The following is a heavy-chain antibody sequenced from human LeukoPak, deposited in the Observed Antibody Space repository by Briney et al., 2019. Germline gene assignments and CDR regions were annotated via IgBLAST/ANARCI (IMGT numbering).Heavy chain of an antibody. V-gene: IGHV1-46*01. CDR1: GYTFTSYY. Sequence: GASVKVSCKASGYTFTSYYMHWVRQAPGQGLEWMGIINPSGGSTSYAQKFQGRVTMTRDTSISTAYMELSRLRSDDTAVYYCARGLPVLEWLLYRIYYFDYWGQGTLVTVSS. CDR3: ARGLPVLEWLLYRIYYFDY. CDR2: INPSGGST. J-gene: IGHJ4*02. D-gene: IGHD3-3*01.